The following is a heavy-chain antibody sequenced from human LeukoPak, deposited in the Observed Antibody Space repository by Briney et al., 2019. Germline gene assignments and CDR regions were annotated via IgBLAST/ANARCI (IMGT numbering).Heavy chain of an antibody. D-gene: IGHD3-10*01. V-gene: IGHV3-48*03. CDR1: GFTFSNYE. CDR2: ISSSSSTI. CDR3: ARDYASDY. J-gene: IGHJ4*02. Sequence: GGSLRLSCAASGFTFSNYEMNWVRQAPGKGLEWVSYISSSSSTIYYADSVKGRFTISRDNAKNSLYLQMSSLRAEDTAVYYCARDYASDYWGQGTLVTVSS.